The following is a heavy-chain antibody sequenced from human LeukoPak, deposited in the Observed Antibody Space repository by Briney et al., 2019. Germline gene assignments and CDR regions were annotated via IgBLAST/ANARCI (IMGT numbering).Heavy chain of an antibody. J-gene: IGHJ4*02. D-gene: IGHD6-13*01. V-gene: IGHV3-30*18. Sequence: GGSLRLSCAASGFTFSSYGMDWVRQAPGKGLEWVAVISYDGSNKYYADSVKGRFTISRDNSKNTLYLQMNSLRAEDTAVYYCAKDGAAAGSPRFDYWGQGTLVTVSS. CDR1: GFTFSSYG. CDR2: ISYDGSNK. CDR3: AKDGAAAGSPRFDY.